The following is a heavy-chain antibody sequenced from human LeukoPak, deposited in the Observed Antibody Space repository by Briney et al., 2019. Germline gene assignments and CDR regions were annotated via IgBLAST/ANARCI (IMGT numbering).Heavy chain of an antibody. Sequence: SETLSLTCTVSGGSISSYYWSWIRQPPGKGLEWIGYIYYSGSTNYNPSLKSRVTISVDTSKNQFSLKLSSVTAADTAVYYCARMSYCSSTSCSDYWGQGTLVTVSS. CDR1: GGSISSYY. J-gene: IGHJ4*02. V-gene: IGHV4-59*01. CDR3: ARMSYCSSTSCSDY. D-gene: IGHD2-2*01. CDR2: IYYSGST.